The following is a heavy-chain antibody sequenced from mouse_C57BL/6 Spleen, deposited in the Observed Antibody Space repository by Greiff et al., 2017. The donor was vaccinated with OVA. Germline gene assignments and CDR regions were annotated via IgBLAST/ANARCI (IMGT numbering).Heavy chain of an antibody. J-gene: IGHJ1*03. CDR1: GYTFTSYW. D-gene: IGHD1-1*01. Sequence: QVQLQQPGAELVKPGASVKLSCKASGYTFTSYWMQWVKQRPGQGLEWIGEIDPSESYTNYNQKFKGKATLTVDTSSSTAYMQLSSLTSEDSAVYYCASYGGSYFDVWGTGTTVTVSS. V-gene: IGHV1-50*01. CDR3: ASYGGSYFDV. CDR2: IDPSESYT.